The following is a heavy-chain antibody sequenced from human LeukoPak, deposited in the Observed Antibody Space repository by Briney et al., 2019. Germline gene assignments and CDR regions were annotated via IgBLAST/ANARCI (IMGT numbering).Heavy chain of an antibody. Sequence: SETLSLTCTVSGYSISSGYYWGWIRQPPPKGLEWIGSIYHSGSTYYNPSLKSRVTILVDTSKNQFSLKLSSVTAADTAVYYCATSPGGVNNWFDPWGQGTLVTVCS. CDR2: IYHSGST. CDR1: GYSISSGYY. V-gene: IGHV4-38-2*02. J-gene: IGHJ5*02. CDR3: ATSPGGVNNWFDP. D-gene: IGHD2-8*01.